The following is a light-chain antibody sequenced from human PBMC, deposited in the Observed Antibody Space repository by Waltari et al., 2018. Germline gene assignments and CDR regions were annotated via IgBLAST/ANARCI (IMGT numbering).Light chain of an antibody. J-gene: IGLJ3*02. V-gene: IGLV2-14*03. CDR3: SSYSDSSTLVV. CDR2: DVS. CDR1: SSDIGTYNY. Sequence: QSALTQPASVSGSPGQSITMSCTGTSSDIGTYNYGPWYQQHPCKAPKLMIYDVSNRPSGVSNRFSGPKSGIPASLTISGLRAEDEADYYCSSYSDSSTLVVFGGGTKLTVL.